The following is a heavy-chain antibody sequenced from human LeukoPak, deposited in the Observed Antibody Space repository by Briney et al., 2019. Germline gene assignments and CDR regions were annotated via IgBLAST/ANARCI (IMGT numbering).Heavy chain of an antibody. CDR3: AKEGVVVTATRYYFDF. Sequence: PGGSLRLSCAASGFTFSNYWMSWVRQAPGKGLEWVANTNPGGSTKLYVDSVKGRFTISRDNAKNSLDLQMSSLRAEDTALYYCAKEGVVVTATRYYFDFWGQGTLVTVSS. V-gene: IGHV3-7*03. CDR1: GFTFSNYW. J-gene: IGHJ4*02. CDR2: TNPGGSTK. D-gene: IGHD2-15*01.